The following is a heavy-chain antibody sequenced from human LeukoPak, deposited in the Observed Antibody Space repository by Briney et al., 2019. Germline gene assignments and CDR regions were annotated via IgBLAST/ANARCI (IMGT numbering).Heavy chain of an antibody. CDR1: GFTFSYFA. Sequence: QAGGSLRLSCAASGFTFSYFAIHWVRQAPGKGLEGVAVILYDGRNKYYGDSVEGRFTISRDNSKNTVYLEMNSLRAEDTAVYYCAKDLMKTGYCSGASCYGRTDWGQGTLVTVSS. D-gene: IGHD2-15*01. J-gene: IGHJ4*02. CDR3: AKDLMKTGYCSGASCYGRTD. V-gene: IGHV3-30*18. CDR2: ILYDGRNK.